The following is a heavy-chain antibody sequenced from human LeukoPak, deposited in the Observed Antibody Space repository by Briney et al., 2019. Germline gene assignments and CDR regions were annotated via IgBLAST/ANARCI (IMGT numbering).Heavy chain of an antibody. D-gene: IGHD2-2*01. Sequence: ASETLSLTCAVYGGSFSGYYWSWIRQPPGKGLEWIGEINHSGSTNYNPSLKSRVTISVDTSKNQFSLKLGSVTAADTAVYYCARATPRQLPGIWGQGTLVTVSS. CDR2: INHSGST. CDR3: ARATPRQLPGI. V-gene: IGHV4-34*01. CDR1: GGSFSGYY. J-gene: IGHJ4*02.